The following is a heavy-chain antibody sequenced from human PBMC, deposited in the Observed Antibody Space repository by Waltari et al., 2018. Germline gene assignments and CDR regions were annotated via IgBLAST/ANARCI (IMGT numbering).Heavy chain of an antibody. CDR3: ARARSNSAFDI. CDR2: IIPILGIA. J-gene: IGHJ3*02. V-gene: IGHV1-69*04. Sequence: QVQLVQSGAEVKKPGASVKVSCKASGYTFTSYGISWVRQAPGQGLEWMGRIIPILGIANYAQKFQGRVTITADKSTSTAYMELSSLRSEDTAVYYCARARSNSAFDIWGQGTMVTVSS. D-gene: IGHD4-4*01. CDR1: GYTFTSYG.